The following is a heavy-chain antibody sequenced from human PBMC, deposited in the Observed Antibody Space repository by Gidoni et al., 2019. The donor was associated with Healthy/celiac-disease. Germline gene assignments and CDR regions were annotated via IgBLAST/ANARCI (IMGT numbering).Heavy chain of an antibody. D-gene: IGHD6-19*01. V-gene: IGHV3-23*04. Sequence: EVQLVESGGGLVQPGGSLSLYCAASGFTFSSYAMSWVRQAPGKGLGWVSAISGSGGSTYYSDSVKGRFTISRDNSKNTLYLQMNSLRAEDTAVYYCAKDKRGSSGWFDYWGQGTLVTVSS. CDR2: ISGSGGST. CDR3: AKDKRGSSGWFDY. CDR1: GFTFSSYA. J-gene: IGHJ4*02.